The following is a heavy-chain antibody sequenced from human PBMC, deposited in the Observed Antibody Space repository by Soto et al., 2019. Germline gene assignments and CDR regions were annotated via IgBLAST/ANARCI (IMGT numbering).Heavy chain of an antibody. CDR2: IYYSGST. Sequence: QLQLQESGPGLVKPSETLSLTCTVSGGSISSSSYYWGWIRQPPGKGLEWIGSIYYSGSTYYNPSLKSRVTISVDTSKNQFSLKLSSVTAADTAVYYCASLTMVRRPNNDYWGQGTLVTVSS. V-gene: IGHV4-39*01. CDR3: ASLTMVRRPNNDY. D-gene: IGHD1-1*01. J-gene: IGHJ4*02. CDR1: GGSISSSSYY.